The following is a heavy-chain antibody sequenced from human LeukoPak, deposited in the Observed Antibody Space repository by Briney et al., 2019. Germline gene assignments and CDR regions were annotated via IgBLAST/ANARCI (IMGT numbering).Heavy chain of an antibody. D-gene: IGHD6-13*01. CDR1: GFTFSSYA. J-gene: IGHJ4*02. CDR3: AKRGGSLSSSWYGFSFDY. CDR2: ISGSGGST. V-gene: IGHV3-23*01. Sequence: RSGGSLRLSCAASGFTFSSYAMSWVRQAPGKGLEWVSAISGSGGSTYYADSVKGRFTISRDNSKNTLYLQMNSLRAEDTAVYYCAKRGGSLSSSWYGFSFDYWGQGTLVTVSS.